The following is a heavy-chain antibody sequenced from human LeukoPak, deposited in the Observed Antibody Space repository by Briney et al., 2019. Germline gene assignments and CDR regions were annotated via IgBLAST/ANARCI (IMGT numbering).Heavy chain of an antibody. CDR2: IYYSGST. D-gene: IGHD2-21*02. CDR1: GGSISSSSYY. V-gene: IGHV4-39*07. J-gene: IGHJ3*01. CDR3: ARGTTHCVSDCYQEGNAFDV. Sequence: SETLSLTCTVSGGSISSSSYYWGWSRQPPGNGLEWIGSIYYSGSTYYNPSLKSRVTISVDTSKNQFSLKLSSVTAADTAVYYCARGTTHCVSDCYQEGNAFDVWGQGTLVTVSS.